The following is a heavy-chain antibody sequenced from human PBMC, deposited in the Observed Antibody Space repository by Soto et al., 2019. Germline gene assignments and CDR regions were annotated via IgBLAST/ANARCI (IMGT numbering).Heavy chain of an antibody. CDR3: ARDGRTIFGVVPYYYGMDV. Sequence: GGSLRLSCAACGFTFSSYSMNWVRQAPGKGLEWVSSISSSSSYIYYADSVKGRFTISRDNAKNSLYLQMNSLRAEDTAVYYCARDGRTIFGVVPYYYGMDVWGQGTTVTVSS. J-gene: IGHJ6*02. CDR1: GFTFSSYS. D-gene: IGHD3-3*01. CDR2: ISSSSSYI. V-gene: IGHV3-21*01.